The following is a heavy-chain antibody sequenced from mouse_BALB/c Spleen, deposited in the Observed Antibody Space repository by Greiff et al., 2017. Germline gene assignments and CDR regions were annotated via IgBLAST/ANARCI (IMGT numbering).Heavy chain of an antibody. J-gene: IGHJ1*01. Sequence: VQLQESGAELAKPGASVKMSCKASGYTFTSYWMHWVKQRPGQGLEWIGYINPSTGYTEYNQKFKDKATLTAAKSSSTAYMQLSSLTSEDSAVYYCARDDGYTFHWYFDVWGAGTTVTVSS. CDR3: ARDDGYTFHWYFDV. CDR1: GYTFTSYW. V-gene: IGHV1-7*01. CDR2: INPSTGYT. D-gene: IGHD2-3*01.